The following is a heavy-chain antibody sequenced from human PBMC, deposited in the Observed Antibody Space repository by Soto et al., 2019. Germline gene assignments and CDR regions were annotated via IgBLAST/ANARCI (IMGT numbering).Heavy chain of an antibody. CDR2: IYHSGST. J-gene: IGHJ3*02. CDR3: ARVGDLGYCSGGSCYEGFAFDI. Sequence: SETLSLTCAVSGGSISSGGYSWSWIRQAPGKGLEWIGYIYHSGSTYYNPSLKSRVTISVDRSKNQFSLKLSSVTAADTAVYYCARVGDLGYCSGGSCYEGFAFDIWGKGTMVTVS. D-gene: IGHD2-15*01. V-gene: IGHV4-30-2*01. CDR1: GGSISSGGYS.